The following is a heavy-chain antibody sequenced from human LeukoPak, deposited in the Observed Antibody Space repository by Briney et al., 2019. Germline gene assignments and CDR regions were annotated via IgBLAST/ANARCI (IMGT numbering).Heavy chain of an antibody. CDR1: GFTFSSYG. CDR2: IWYDGSNK. V-gene: IGHV3-33*01. J-gene: IGHJ4*02. D-gene: IGHD3-22*01. Sequence: GGSLRLSCAASGFTFSSYGMHWVRQAPGKGLEWVAVIWYDGSNKYYTDSVKGRFTISRDNSKNTLYLQMNSLRAEDTAVYYCARDRYYDSSGYFDYWGQGTLVTVSS. CDR3: ARDRYYDSSGYFDY.